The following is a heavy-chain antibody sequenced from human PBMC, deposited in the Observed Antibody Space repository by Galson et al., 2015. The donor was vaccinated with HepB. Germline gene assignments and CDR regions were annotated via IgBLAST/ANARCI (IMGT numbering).Heavy chain of an antibody. Sequence: SLRLSCAASGFTFSTFWMSWFRPAPGKGLEWVANIIQDGSEKYSVDSVKGRFTISRDNAKNSLSLQMNNLRAEDTAVYFCAGGDGWVFNYWGQGTLVTVSS. CDR3: AGGDGWVFNY. D-gene: IGHD5-24*01. V-gene: IGHV3-7*03. CDR1: GFTFSTFW. CDR2: IIQDGSEK. J-gene: IGHJ4*02.